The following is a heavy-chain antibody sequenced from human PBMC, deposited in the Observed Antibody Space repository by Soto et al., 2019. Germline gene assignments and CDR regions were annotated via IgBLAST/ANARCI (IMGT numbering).Heavy chain of an antibody. J-gene: IGHJ3*02. D-gene: IGHD3-10*01. Sequence: PGGLLALFRAAFGSMFTRSVCHCSRHATGKGLEWVSAIGTAGDTYYPGSVKGRFTISRENAKNSLYLQMNSLRAGDTAVDYCARGSAGAAFDIWGQGTMVT. CDR2: IGTAGDT. V-gene: IGHV3-13*01. CDR3: ARGSAGAAFDI. CDR1: GSMFTRSV.